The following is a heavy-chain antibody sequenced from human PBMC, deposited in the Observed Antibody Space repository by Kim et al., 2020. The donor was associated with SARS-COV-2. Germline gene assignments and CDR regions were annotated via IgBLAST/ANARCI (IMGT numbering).Heavy chain of an antibody. D-gene: IGHD3-3*01. CDR2: ISGSGGST. J-gene: IGHJ4*02. CDR1: GFTFSSYA. Sequence: GGSLRLSCAASGFTFSSYAMSWVRQAPGKGLEWVSAISGSGGSTYYADSVKGRFTISRDNSKNTLYLQMNSLRAEDTAVYYCAKDLSLAAILEVVFDYWGQGTLVTVSS. CDR3: AKDLSLAAILEVVFDY. V-gene: IGHV3-23*01.